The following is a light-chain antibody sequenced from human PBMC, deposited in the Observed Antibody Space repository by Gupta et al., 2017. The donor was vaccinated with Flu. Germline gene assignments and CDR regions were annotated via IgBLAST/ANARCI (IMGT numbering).Light chain of an antibody. CDR2: GNN. V-gene: IGLV3-19*01. J-gene: IGLJ2*01. CDR1: SPRTQE. CDR3: NYQASDATHHV. Sequence: GPTVRLTCPADSPRTQEVSWYQQQPGKAPVRVIYGNNNRPSGIPDRFSGSNATTTDSSTLTVAKAEDEDDDDYNYQASDATHHVFGGGTKVTVL.